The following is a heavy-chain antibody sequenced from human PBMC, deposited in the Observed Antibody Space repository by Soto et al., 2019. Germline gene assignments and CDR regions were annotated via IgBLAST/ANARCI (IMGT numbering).Heavy chain of an antibody. CDR3: AKEAGTRGGGAFDI. J-gene: IGHJ3*02. CDR1: GFTFSSYA. D-gene: IGHD1-7*01. Sequence: EVPLLESGGGLVQPGGSLRLSCEASGFTFSSYAMSWVRQAPGKGLEWVSGISGSGGSTYYADSVKGRFTISRDNSKNTLYQQMNSLRAEDPAVYNCAKEAGTRGGGAFDIWGQGTMVTVSS. CDR2: ISGSGGST. V-gene: IGHV3-23*01.